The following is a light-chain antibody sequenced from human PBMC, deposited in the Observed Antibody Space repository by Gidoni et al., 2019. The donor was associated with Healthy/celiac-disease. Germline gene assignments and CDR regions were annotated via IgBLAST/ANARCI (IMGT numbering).Light chain of an antibody. CDR1: QSVSSSY. Sequence: IVLPQSPGTLSLSPGERATLSCRASQSVSSSYLAWYQQKPGQAPRLLIYGASSRATGSPDRFSGSGSGTDFTLTISRLEPEDFAVYYCQQYGSSPTFGQGTKVEIK. J-gene: IGKJ1*01. V-gene: IGKV3-20*01. CDR3: QQYGSSPT. CDR2: GAS.